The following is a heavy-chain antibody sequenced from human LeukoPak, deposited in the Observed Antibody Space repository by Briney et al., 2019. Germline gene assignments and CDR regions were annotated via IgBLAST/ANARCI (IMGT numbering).Heavy chain of an antibody. D-gene: IGHD3-3*01. V-gene: IGHV3-23*01. Sequence: GGSLRLSCAASGFTFSSYAMSWVRQAPGKGLEWVSAISGSGGSTYYADSVKGRFTISRDSSKNTLYLQMNSLRAEDTAVYYCAKWKYYGFWSGYFDYWGQGTLVTVSS. CDR2: ISGSGGST. CDR3: AKWKYYGFWSGYFDY. CDR1: GFTFSSYA. J-gene: IGHJ4*02.